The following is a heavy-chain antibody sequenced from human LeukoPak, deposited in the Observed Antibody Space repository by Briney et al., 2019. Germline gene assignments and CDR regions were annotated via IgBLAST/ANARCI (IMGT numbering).Heavy chain of an antibody. V-gene: IGHV4-34*01. CDR2: INHSGST. CDR1: GGSFSGYY. CDR3: ARGLAWNYPGY. J-gene: IGHJ4*02. D-gene: IGHD1-7*01. Sequence: SATLSLTCAVYGGSFSGYYWSWIRQPPGKGLEWIGEINHSGSTNYNPSLKSRVTISVDTSKNQFSLKLSSVTAADTAVYYCARGLAWNYPGYWGQGTLVTVSS.